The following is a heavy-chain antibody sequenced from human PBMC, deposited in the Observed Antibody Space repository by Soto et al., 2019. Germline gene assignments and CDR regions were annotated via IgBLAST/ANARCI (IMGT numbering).Heavy chain of an antibody. V-gene: IGHV3-74*01. CDR1: GFTFSSYL. J-gene: IGHJ4*02. D-gene: IGHD3-22*01. CDR2: INSDGSIT. Sequence: GGGPKLFCAAPGFTFSSYLMPLVPPAPGKGLVWVSRINSDGSITSYAHSVKGRFTISRDNAKNTLYLQMNSLRSEDTAVYYCARDPYYYDSSGYSWWGQGTLVTVSS. CDR3: ARDPYYYDSSGYSW.